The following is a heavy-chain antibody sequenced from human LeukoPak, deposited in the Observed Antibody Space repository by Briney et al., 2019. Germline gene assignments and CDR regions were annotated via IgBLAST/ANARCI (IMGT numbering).Heavy chain of an antibody. CDR3: AKESRDGYNPQY. CDR2: IWYDGSNK. D-gene: IGHD5-24*01. Sequence: GRSLRLSCAASGFTFSSYGMHWVRQAPGKGLEWVAVIWYDGSNKYYADSVKGRFTISRDNSKNTLYLQMNSLRAEDTAVYYCAKESRDGYNPQYWGQGTLVTVSS. J-gene: IGHJ4*02. V-gene: IGHV3-33*06. CDR1: GFTFSSYG.